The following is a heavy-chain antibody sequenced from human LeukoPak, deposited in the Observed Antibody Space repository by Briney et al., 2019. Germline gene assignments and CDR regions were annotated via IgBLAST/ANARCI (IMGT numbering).Heavy chain of an antibody. Sequence: PGRSLRLSCAASGFTFSSYGMHWVRQAPGKGLEWVAVISYDGSNKYYADSVKGRFTISRDNSKNTLYLQMNSLRAEDTAVYYCAKDWAVAYDYWGQGTLVTVSS. CDR2: ISYDGSNK. J-gene: IGHJ4*02. CDR1: GFTFSSYG. CDR3: AKDWAVAYDY. V-gene: IGHV3-30*18. D-gene: IGHD2-21*01.